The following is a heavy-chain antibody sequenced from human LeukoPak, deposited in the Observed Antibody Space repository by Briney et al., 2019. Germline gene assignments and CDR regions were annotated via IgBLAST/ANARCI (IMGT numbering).Heavy chain of an antibody. CDR1: GFSFSTST. CDR2: ISNDGKNH. D-gene: IGHD4-11*01. V-gene: IGHV3-30*01. J-gene: IGHJ6*04. Sequence: PGWSLILSCAASGFSFSTSTLRCGRQAPGKGLEWVALISNDGKNHHYVSSVKGRFTSTRNISNSTLFLQKNRLRTDDTAVYYCARQGSTLDYHHKFLDVWGKGTPVSVSS. CDR3: ARQGSTLDYHHKFLDV.